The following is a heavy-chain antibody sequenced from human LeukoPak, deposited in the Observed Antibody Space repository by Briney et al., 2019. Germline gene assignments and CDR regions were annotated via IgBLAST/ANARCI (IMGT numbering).Heavy chain of an antibody. D-gene: IGHD3-10*01. Sequence: GGSLRLSCAASGFTFSSYWMHWVRQAPGKGLVWVSRINSDGSSTSYADSVKGRFTISRDNAKNTLYLQMNSLKTEDTAVYYCTTRYYYGSGSYYYYYGMDVWGKGTTVTVSS. V-gene: IGHV3-74*01. CDR3: TTRYYYGSGSYYYYYGMDV. CDR1: GFTFSSYW. CDR2: INSDGSST. J-gene: IGHJ6*04.